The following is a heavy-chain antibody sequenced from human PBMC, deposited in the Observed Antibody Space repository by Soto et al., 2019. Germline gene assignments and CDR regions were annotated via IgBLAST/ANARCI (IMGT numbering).Heavy chain of an antibody. CDR1: GYTFTSYG. CDR3: ARTPYYDPNFTWFDP. Sequence: ASVKVSCKASGYTFTSYGISWVRQAPGQRLEWMGWISAYNGNTNYAQKLQGRVTMTTDTSTSTAYMELRSLRSDDTAVYYCARTPYYDPNFTWFDPWGQGTLVTVSS. D-gene: IGHD3-22*01. J-gene: IGHJ5*02. CDR2: ISAYNGNT. V-gene: IGHV1-18*01.